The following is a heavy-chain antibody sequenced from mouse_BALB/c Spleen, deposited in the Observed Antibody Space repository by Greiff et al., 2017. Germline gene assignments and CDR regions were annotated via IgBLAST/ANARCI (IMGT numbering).Heavy chain of an antibody. J-gene: IGHJ3*01. V-gene: IGHV1S135*01. CDR3: AREGGGYPFAY. CDR2: IDPYNGGT. Sequence: VQLQQSGPELGKPGASVKISCKASGYSFTGYNMYWVKQSHRKSLEWIGYIDPYNGGTSYNQKSKGKATLTVDKSSSTAYMHLNSLTSEDSAIYYCAREGGGYPFAYWGQGTLVTVSA. CDR1: GYSFTGYN. D-gene: IGHD2-14*01.